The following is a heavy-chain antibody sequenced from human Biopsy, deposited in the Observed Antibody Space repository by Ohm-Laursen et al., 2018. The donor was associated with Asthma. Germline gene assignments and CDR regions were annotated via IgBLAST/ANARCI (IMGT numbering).Heavy chain of an antibody. CDR2: IYSGGTS. Sequence: GSLRLSCAASGFTVNRDHTFWVRQAPGKGLEWVSVIYSGGTSHTADSVRGRFTISRDFSKNTLHLQMHSLRVEDTAVYYCARGDSSGWSHYYFDYWGQGTLVTVSS. V-gene: IGHV3-53*01. D-gene: IGHD6-19*01. CDR3: ARGDSSGWSHYYFDY. J-gene: IGHJ4*02. CDR1: GFTVNRDH.